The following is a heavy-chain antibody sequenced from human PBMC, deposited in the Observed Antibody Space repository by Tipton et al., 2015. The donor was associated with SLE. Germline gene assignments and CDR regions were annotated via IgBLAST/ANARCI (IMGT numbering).Heavy chain of an antibody. D-gene: IGHD2-2*02. J-gene: IGHJ3*02. CDR3: ARDRDIVLEPVPIPPAFDI. CDR2: ANQIGTT. V-gene: IGHV4-34*01. CDR1: GGSFSGSY. Sequence: TLSLTCGVSGGSFSGSYCSWIRQAPVKGLEWLGEANQIGTTKINPSLKSRVSISVDRSKNQCTLGLTSVTAADTAVYYCARDRDIVLEPVPIPPAFDIWGQGTMVTVSS.